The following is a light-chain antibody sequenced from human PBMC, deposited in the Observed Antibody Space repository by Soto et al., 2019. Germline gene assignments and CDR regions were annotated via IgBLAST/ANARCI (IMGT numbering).Light chain of an antibody. CDR1: QGVSSD. Sequence: IVLTRAAAARSLWRAERPTLYCRARQGVSSDLAWYQQKPGQAPRLLIYDASNRATGIPARFSGSGSGTDFPLTISSLEPEDSAVYYCQQRSNWPPVFTFGQGTR. CDR2: DAS. V-gene: IGKV3-11*01. CDR3: QQRSNWPPVFT. J-gene: IGKJ5*01.